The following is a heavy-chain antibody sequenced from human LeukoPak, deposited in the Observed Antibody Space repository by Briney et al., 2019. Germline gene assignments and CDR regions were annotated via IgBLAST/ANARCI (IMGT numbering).Heavy chain of an antibody. Sequence: GGSLRLSCAASGFTFSNAWMNWVRQAPGKGLEWVGRIKSKTDGGTTDYAAPVEGRFTISRDDSKNTLYLQMNSLKTEDTAVYYCTTDRSAVAGLDYWGQGTLVTVSS. V-gene: IGHV3-15*07. D-gene: IGHD6-19*01. CDR3: TTDRSAVAGLDY. CDR2: IKSKTDGGTT. J-gene: IGHJ4*02. CDR1: GFTFSNAW.